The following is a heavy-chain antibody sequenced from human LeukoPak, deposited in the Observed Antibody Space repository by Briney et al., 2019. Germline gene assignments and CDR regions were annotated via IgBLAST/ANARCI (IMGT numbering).Heavy chain of an antibody. D-gene: IGHD4-17*01. CDR3: ARGEFGYGDYAYFDY. J-gene: IGHJ4*02. CDR1: GFTFSSYG. CDR2: IGYDGSNK. Sequence: PGGSLRLSCAASGFTFSSYGMHWARQAPGKGLEWVAFIGYDGSNKYYADSVKGRFTISRDNSKNTLYLQMNSLRAEDTAVYYCARGEFGYGDYAYFDYWGQGTLVTVSS. V-gene: IGHV3-30*02.